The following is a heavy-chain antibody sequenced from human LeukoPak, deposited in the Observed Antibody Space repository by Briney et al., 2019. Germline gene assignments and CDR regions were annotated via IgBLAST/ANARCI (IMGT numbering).Heavy chain of an antibody. CDR1: GGSISSSSYY. Sequence: SEILSLTCTVSGGSISSSSYYWGWIRQPPGKGLEWIGSIYYSGSTYYNPSLKSRVTISVDTSKNQFSLKLSSVTAADTAVYYCARGAARNTMIGQNWGQGTLVTVSS. V-gene: IGHV4-39*07. CDR2: IYYSGST. D-gene: IGHD3-22*01. CDR3: ARGAARNTMIGQN. J-gene: IGHJ4*02.